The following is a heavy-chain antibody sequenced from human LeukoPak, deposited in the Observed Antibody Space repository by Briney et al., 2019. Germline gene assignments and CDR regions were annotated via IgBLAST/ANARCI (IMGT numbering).Heavy chain of an antibody. CDR1: GYSFTSYW. CDR2: IYPGDSDT. CDR3: AVVQYYDFWSGYPYYYYGMDV. Sequence: GESLKISCKGSGYSFTSYWIGWVRQMPGKGLEWMGIIYPGDSDTRYSPSFQGQVTISADESISTAYLQWSSLKASDTAMYYCAVVQYYDFWSGYPYYYYGMDVWGQGTTVTVSS. J-gene: IGHJ6*02. V-gene: IGHV5-51*01. D-gene: IGHD3-3*01.